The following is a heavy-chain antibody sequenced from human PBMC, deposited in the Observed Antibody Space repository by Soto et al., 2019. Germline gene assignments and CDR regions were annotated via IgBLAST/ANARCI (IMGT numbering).Heavy chain of an antibody. J-gene: IGHJ5*02. CDR1: GGSITSSSYY. CDR3: ATQEVGGSYVYTFDP. CDR2: IYYSGST. D-gene: IGHD1-26*01. V-gene: IGHV4-39*01. Sequence: QLHLRESGPGLVKPSETLSLTCTVSGGSITSSSYYWGWIRQPTGKGLEWIGSIYYSGSTYYNPSLKSRVTISLDTSKNQFSLKLSSVTAADTAVYYCATQEVGGSYVYTFDPWGQGTLVTVSS.